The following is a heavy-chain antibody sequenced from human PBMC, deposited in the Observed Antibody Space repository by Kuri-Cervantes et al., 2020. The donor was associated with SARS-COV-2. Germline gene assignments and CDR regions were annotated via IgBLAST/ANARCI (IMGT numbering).Heavy chain of an antibody. J-gene: IGHJ4*02. D-gene: IGHD3-10*01. Sequence: GESLKISCAASGFTFSSYAMHWVRQAPGEGLEWVAVISYDGSNKYYADSVKGRFTISRDNSKNTLYLQMNSLRAEDTAVYYCARSPGAYFDYWGQGTLVTVSS. CDR3: ARSPGAYFDY. CDR2: ISYDGSNK. CDR1: GFTFSSYA. V-gene: IGHV3-30*04.